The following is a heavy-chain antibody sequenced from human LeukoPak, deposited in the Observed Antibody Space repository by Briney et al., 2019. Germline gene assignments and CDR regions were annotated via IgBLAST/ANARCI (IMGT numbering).Heavy chain of an antibody. CDR3: ARDLFPQQGPLYFEWFGGFDP. J-gene: IGHJ5*02. CDR2: INSDGSST. V-gene: IGHV3-74*01. Sequence: GGSLRLSCAASGFTFSSYWMHWVRQAPGKGLVWVSRINSDGSSTSYADSVKGRFTISRDNAKNTLYLQMNSLRAEDTAVYYCARDLFPQQGPLYFEWFGGFDPWGQGTLVPVSS. CDR1: GFTFSSYW. D-gene: IGHD3-9*01.